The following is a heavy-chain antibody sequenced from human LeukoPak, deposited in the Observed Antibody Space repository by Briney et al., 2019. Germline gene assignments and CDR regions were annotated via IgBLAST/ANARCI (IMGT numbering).Heavy chain of an antibody. CDR3: ARDPGYSSGWFDY. CDR1: GFTFSSYE. V-gene: IGHV3-48*03. Sequence: GGSLRLSCAASGFTFSSYEMSWVRQAPGKGLEWVSYVSGSGSSIYYTDSVKGRFTISRDNAKNSLYLQMNSLRAEDTALYYCARDPGYSSGWFDYWGQGALVTVSS. CDR2: VSGSGSSI. D-gene: IGHD6-19*01. J-gene: IGHJ4*02.